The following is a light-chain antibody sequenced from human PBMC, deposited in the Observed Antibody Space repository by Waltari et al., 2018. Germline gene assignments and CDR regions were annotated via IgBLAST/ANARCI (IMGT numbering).Light chain of an antibody. CDR1: QRISSY. Sequence: DIQMTQSPSSLSASVGDRVTITCRASQRISSYLNWYQQKPGKAPKRLIYVASSLESGVPSRFSGSGSGTDFTLTISSLQPEDFATYYCQQSYSTPWTFGQGTKVEIK. V-gene: IGKV1-39*01. CDR3: QQSYSTPWT. J-gene: IGKJ1*01. CDR2: VAS.